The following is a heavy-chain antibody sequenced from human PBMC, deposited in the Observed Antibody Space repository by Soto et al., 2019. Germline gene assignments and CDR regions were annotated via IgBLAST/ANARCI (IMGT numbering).Heavy chain of an antibody. Sequence: ASVKVSCKASGYTFTSYYISWVRQAPGQGLEWMGWISGYNGNTNYAQKLQGRVTMTTDTSTSTAYMELRSPRSDDTAVYYCARGFRVAATRWWFDPWGQGTLVTVSS. CDR3: ARGFRVAATRWWFDP. D-gene: IGHD2-15*01. J-gene: IGHJ5*02. CDR1: GYTFTSYY. CDR2: ISGYNGNT. V-gene: IGHV1-18*01.